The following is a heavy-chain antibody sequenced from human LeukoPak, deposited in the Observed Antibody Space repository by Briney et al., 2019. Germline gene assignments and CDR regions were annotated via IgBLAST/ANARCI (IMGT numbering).Heavy chain of an antibody. D-gene: IGHD3-22*01. CDR2: INHSGST. Sequence: SETLSLTCAVYGGSFSGYYWSWIRQPPGKGLEWIGEINHSGSTNYNPSLKSRVTISVDTSKNQFSLKLSSVTAADTAVYYCARGSDITMIVPLDYWGQGTLVTVSS. CDR1: GGSFSGYY. CDR3: ARGSDITMIVPLDY. V-gene: IGHV4-34*01. J-gene: IGHJ4*02.